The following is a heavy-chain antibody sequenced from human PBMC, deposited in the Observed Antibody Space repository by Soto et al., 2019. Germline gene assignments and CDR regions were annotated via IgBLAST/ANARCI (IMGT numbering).Heavy chain of an antibody. CDR3: ASSGMLGSRSLAGITTNWFDP. Sequence: SVKVSCKASGGTFSSYAISWVRQAPGQGLEWMGGIIPIFGTANYAQKFQGRVTITADKSTSTAYMELSSLRSEDTAVYYCASSGMLGSRSLAGITTNWFDPWGQGTLVTVSS. V-gene: IGHV1-69*06. D-gene: IGHD1-20*01. CDR2: IIPIFGTA. CDR1: GGTFSSYA. J-gene: IGHJ5*02.